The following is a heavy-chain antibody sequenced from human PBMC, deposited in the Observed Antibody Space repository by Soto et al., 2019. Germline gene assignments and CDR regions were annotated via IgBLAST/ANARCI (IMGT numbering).Heavy chain of an antibody. V-gene: IGHV1-18*01. Sequence: QVQLVQSGAEVKKPGASVKVSCKASGYTFTSYGISWVRQAPGQGLEWMGWITAYNGNTNYAQKLQDRVTMTTDTSTSPAYMELRSLRTDETAGYYCARSYRGGFGENWGQGTLVTVSS. CDR2: ITAYNGNT. CDR3: ARSYRGGFGEN. D-gene: IGHD3-10*01. J-gene: IGHJ4*02. CDR1: GYTFTSYG.